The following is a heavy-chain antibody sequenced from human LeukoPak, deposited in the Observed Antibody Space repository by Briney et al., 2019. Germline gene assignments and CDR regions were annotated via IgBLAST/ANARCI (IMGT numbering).Heavy chain of an antibody. CDR1: GITLSNYG. Sequence: GGSLRLSCAVSGITLSNYGMSWVRQAPGKGLEWVAGISDSGGSTNYADSVKGRFTISRDNPKDTLYLQMNSLRAEDTAVYFCAKRGVVIRVILVGFHKEAYYFDSWGQGALVTVSA. CDR2: ISDSGGST. J-gene: IGHJ4*02. D-gene: IGHD3-22*01. CDR3: AKRGVVIRVILVGFHKEAYYFDS. V-gene: IGHV3-23*01.